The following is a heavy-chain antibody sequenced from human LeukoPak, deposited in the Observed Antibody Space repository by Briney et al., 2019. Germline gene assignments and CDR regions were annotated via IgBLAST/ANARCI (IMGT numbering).Heavy chain of an antibody. CDR3: ARDPTYGGNSAGFDY. Sequence: SETLSLTCTVSGGSVSRTGYDWSWIRQPPGKGLEWLGYIYFGETTAYSPSLKSRVSISVDTSKNQFSLKLSSVTAADTAVYYCARDPTYGGNSAGFDYWGQGTLVTVSS. CDR1: GGSVSRTGYD. CDR2: IYFGETT. V-gene: IGHV4-61*08. D-gene: IGHD4-23*01. J-gene: IGHJ4*02.